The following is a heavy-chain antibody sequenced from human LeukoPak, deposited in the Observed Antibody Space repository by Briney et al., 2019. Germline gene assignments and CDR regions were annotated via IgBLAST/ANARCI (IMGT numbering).Heavy chain of an antibody. J-gene: IGHJ4*02. V-gene: IGHV3-30*04. CDR1: GFTFSNYA. CDR3: ARGGDYGSGSFRWRHFDS. D-gene: IGHD3-10*01. Sequence: PGRSLRLSCAASGFTFSNYAMHWVRQAPGKGLEWVAVISYDGRNENYADSVKGRFTISRDNPKNTLYLQVNSLRTEDTAVYYCARGGDYGSGSFRWRHFDSWGQGTLVTVSS. CDR2: ISYDGRNE.